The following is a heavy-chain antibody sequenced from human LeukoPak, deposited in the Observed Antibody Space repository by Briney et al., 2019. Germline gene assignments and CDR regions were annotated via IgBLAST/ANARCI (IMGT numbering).Heavy chain of an antibody. Sequence: SETLSLTCAVYGGSFSGYYWSWIRQPPGKGLEWIGEINHSGSTNYNPSLKSRVTISVDTSKNQFSLKLSSVTAADTAVYYCATKYSSSRGNYYYYYMHVWGKGTTVTVSS. J-gene: IGHJ6*03. D-gene: IGHD6-6*01. CDR3: ATKYSSSRGNYYYYYMHV. CDR2: INHSGST. V-gene: IGHV4-34*01. CDR1: GGSFSGYY.